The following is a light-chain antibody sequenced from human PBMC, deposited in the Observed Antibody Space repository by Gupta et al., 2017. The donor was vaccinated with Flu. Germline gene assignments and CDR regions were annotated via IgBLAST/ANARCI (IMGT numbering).Light chain of an antibody. Sequence: EIVMTQSPATLSVSPGERATLSCRASQRISSNLAWYQQKPGQAPCLLIYGASTRATGIPARFSGSGSGTEFTLTISSLQSEDFAVYYCQQYNNWPRTFGQGTXVEIK. V-gene: IGKV3-15*01. CDR1: QRISSN. CDR3: QQYNNWPRT. J-gene: IGKJ1*01. CDR2: GAS.